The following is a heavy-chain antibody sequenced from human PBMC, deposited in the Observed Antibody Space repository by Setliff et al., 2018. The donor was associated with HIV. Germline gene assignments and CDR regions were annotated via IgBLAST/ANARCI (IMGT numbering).Heavy chain of an antibody. CDR3: AKRRSRYGSGSSYPLDL. D-gene: IGHD3-10*01. CDR2: ISGSGNTT. CDR1: GFTFSAFF. V-gene: IGHV3-23*01. J-gene: IGHJ5*02. Sequence: PGGSLRLSCEASGFTFSAFFMTWVRLAPGKGLEWVAGISGSGNTTFHSDSLRGRFVASRDNSRNRLYLQMNSLRVEDTAVYFCAKRRSRYGSGSSYPLDLRGPGTLVTVSS.